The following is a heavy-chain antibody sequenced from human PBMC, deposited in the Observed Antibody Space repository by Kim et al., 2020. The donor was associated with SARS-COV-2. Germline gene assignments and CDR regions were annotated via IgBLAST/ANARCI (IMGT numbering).Heavy chain of an antibody. J-gene: IGHJ5*02. CDR2: IYYSGST. V-gene: IGHV4-59*13. CDR3: ARAVAPQGWFDP. Sequence: SETLSLTCTVSGGSISSYYWSWIRQPPGKGLEWIGYIYYSGSTNYNPSLKSRVTISVDTSKNQFSLKLSSVTAADTAVYYCARAVAPQGWFDPWGQGTLVTVSS. CDR1: GGSISSYY. D-gene: IGHD6-19*01.